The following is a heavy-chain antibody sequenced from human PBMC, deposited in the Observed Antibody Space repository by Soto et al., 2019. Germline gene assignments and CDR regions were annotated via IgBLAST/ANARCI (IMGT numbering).Heavy chain of an antibody. CDR2: IYYSGST. J-gene: IGHJ4*02. CDR3: ARAYGDYVFDY. D-gene: IGHD4-17*01. CDR1: GGSISSYY. V-gene: IGHV4-59*01. Sequence: QVQLQESGPGLVKPSETLSLTCTVSGGSISSYYWSWIRQPPGKGLEWIGYIYYSGSTNYNPSLKSRATRSVDTSKNQFPLKLSSVTAADAAVYYCARAYGDYVFDYWGQGTLVTVSS.